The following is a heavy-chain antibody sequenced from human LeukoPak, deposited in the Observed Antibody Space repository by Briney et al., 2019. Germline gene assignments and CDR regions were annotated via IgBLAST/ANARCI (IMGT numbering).Heavy chain of an antibody. Sequence: GGSLRLSCAASGFTFSSYAMSWVRQAPGKGLEWVSAISGSGVRTYYADSVKGRFTISRDNSKNTLYLQMNSLRAGDTAVYYCAKAAPDYYASGSYYTGDYWGQGTLVTVSS. J-gene: IGHJ4*02. CDR3: AKAAPDYYASGSYYTGDY. V-gene: IGHV3-23*01. CDR1: GFTFSSYA. D-gene: IGHD3-10*01. CDR2: ISGSGVRT.